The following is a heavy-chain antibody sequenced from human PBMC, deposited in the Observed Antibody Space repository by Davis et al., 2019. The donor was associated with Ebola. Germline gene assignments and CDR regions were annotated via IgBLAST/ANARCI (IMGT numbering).Heavy chain of an antibody. Sequence: GSLRLSCAVYGGSFSGYYWGWIRQPPGKGLEWIGTIYYSGSTYYNPSLKSRVTISVDTSKNQFSLKLSSVTAADTAVFYCARVVRGGSLDYWGQGTLVTVSS. CDR3: ARVVRGGSLDY. V-gene: IGHV4-34*01. CDR1: GGSFSGYY. J-gene: IGHJ4*02. D-gene: IGHD1-26*01. CDR2: IYYSGST.